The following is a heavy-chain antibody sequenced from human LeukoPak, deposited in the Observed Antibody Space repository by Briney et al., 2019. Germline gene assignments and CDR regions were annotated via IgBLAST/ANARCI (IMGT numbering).Heavy chain of an antibody. Sequence: PGRSLRLSCAASGFTFSSYAMHWVRQAPGKGLEWVAVISYDGSNKYYADSVKGRFTISRDNSKNTLYLQMSSLRAEDTAVYYCASRIAAAALYYYYGMDVWGQGTTVTVSS. CDR2: ISYDGSNK. CDR3: ASRIAAAALYYYYGMDV. D-gene: IGHD6-13*01. J-gene: IGHJ6*02. CDR1: GFTFSSYA. V-gene: IGHV3-30-3*01.